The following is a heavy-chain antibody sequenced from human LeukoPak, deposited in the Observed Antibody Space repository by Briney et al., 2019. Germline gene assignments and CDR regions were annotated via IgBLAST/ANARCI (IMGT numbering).Heavy chain of an antibody. D-gene: IGHD2-15*01. CDR1: GFTFSNAW. CDR3: AGGQGYLIEL. CDR2: IKQDGSET. J-gene: IGHJ4*02. V-gene: IGHV3-7*01. Sequence: GGSLRLSCAASGFTFSNAWMNWVRQAPGKGLEWVAIIKQDGSETQYVDSVKGRLTISRDNAQNSLYPQINNLRAEDTAVYYCAGGQGYLIELWGQGTLVTVSS.